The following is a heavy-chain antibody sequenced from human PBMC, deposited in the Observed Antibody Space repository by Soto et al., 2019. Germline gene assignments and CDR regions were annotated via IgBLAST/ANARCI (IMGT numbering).Heavy chain of an antibody. Sequence: HPGGSLRLSCAASGFTFDDYAMHWVRQAPGKGLEWVSGISWNSGSIGYADSVKGRFTISRDNAKNSLYLQMNSLRAEDTALYYCAKATAVAGTLDYWGQGTLVTVSS. CDR1: GFTFDDYA. CDR2: ISWNSGSI. CDR3: AKATAVAGTLDY. J-gene: IGHJ4*02. V-gene: IGHV3-9*01. D-gene: IGHD6-19*01.